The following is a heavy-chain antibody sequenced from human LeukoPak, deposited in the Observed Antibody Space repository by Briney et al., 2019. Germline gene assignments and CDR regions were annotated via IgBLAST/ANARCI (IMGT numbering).Heavy chain of an antibody. CDR2: IYYTGST. J-gene: IGHJ5*02. CDR1: GDSITNGDYY. Sequence: SETLSLTCTVSGDSITNGDYYWAWIRQPPGKGLEWIATIYYTGSTYYNMSLRSRVTVSVDTSNNRFSLKLTSVAAADTAVYFCARGQLVTYGSHWFDPWGGGTLFTVSS. CDR3: ARGQLVTYGSHWFDP. D-gene: IGHD2-21*02. V-gene: IGHV4-39*07.